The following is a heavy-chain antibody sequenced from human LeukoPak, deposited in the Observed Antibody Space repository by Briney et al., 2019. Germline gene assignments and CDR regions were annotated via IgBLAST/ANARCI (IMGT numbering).Heavy chain of an antibody. D-gene: IGHD4-11*01. CDR2: ISAFNGYT. V-gene: IGHV1-18*01. J-gene: IGHJ6*03. CDR3: ARGSTKVTSVIHMDV. CDR1: GYTFTNNG. Sequence: ASVKVSCKASGYTFTNNGINWVRQAPGQGLEWMGWISAFNGYTNYAQNLQGRVTMTTDTSTSTAYMELRSLRSDDTAIYYCARGSTKVTSVIHMDVWGKGTTVTVSS.